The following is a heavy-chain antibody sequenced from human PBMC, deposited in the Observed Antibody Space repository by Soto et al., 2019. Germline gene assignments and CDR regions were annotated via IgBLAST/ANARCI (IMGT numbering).Heavy chain of an antibody. J-gene: IGHJ6*02. CDR1: GYTFTSYY. V-gene: IGHV1-46*01. Sequence: ASVKVSCKASGYTFTSYYMHWVRQAPGQGLEWMGIINPSGGSTSYAQKFQGRVTMTRDTSTSTVYMELSSLRSEDTAVYYCARDRQDDDRSPDGMDVWGQGTTVTVSS. CDR3: ARDRQDDDRSPDGMDV. D-gene: IGHD1-1*01. CDR2: INPSGGST.